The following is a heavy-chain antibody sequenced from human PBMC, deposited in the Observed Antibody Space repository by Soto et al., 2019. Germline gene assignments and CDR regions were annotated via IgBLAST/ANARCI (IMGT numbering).Heavy chain of an antibody. Sequence: PGGSLRLSCAASGFNFSSYTMNWVRQAPGKGLEWVSSISSSSRYIYYADSVKGRFTISRDDAKNSLSLQMNSLRAEDTAVYYCARDRCRGAGCYQTYAFDIWGQGTMVTVSS. D-gene: IGHD2-15*01. CDR2: ISSSSRYI. J-gene: IGHJ3*02. CDR3: ARDRCRGAGCYQTYAFDI. CDR1: GFNFSSYT. V-gene: IGHV3-21*01.